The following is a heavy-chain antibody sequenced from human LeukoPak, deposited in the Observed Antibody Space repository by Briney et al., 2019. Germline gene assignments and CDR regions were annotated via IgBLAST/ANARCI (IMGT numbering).Heavy chain of an antibody. V-gene: IGHV3-9*01. J-gene: IGHJ4*02. D-gene: IGHD1-1*01. CDR2: ISWNSGSI. Sequence: GGSLRLSCAASGFTFDDYAMHWVRQAPGKGLEWVSGISWNSGSIGYADSVKGRFTISRDSAKNSLYLQMNSLRAEDTAVYYCAREGGRNDYFDYWGQGTLVTVSS. CDR3: AREGGRNDYFDY. CDR1: GFTFDDYA.